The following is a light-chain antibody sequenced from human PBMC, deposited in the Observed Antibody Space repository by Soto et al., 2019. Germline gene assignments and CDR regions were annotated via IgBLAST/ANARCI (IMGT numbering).Light chain of an antibody. CDR1: SSNIGAGYP. CDR2: GNT. J-gene: IGLJ3*02. V-gene: IGLV1-40*01. Sequence: QSVLTQPPSVSGAPGQRVTVSCIGSSSNIGAGYPVQWYQQFPGTAPKLLMYGNTNRPSGVPDRFSGSNSGTSASLAITGLQAEDEADYYCQSFDSSLSSWVFGGGTKLTV. CDR3: QSFDSSLSSWV.